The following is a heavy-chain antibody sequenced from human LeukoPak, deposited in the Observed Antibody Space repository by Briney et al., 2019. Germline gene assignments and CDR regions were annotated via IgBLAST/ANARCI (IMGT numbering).Heavy chain of an antibody. D-gene: IGHD6-19*01. V-gene: IGHV3-53*01. CDR2: IYSGGST. CDR1: GFTVSSNY. CDR3: ARVWAVAGYYFDY. Sequence: GGSLRLSCAASGFTVSSNYMSWVRQAPGKGLEWVSAIYSGGSTYYADSVKGRFTISRDNAKNSLYLQMNSLRAEDTAVYYCARVWAVAGYYFDYWGQGTLVTVSS. J-gene: IGHJ4*02.